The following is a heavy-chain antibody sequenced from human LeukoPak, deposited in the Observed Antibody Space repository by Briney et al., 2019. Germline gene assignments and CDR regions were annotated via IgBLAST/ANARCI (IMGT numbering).Heavy chain of an antibody. Sequence: SETLSLTCAVSGGSITSSNWWSWVRQPPGKGLEWIGEISHSGRINYNPSLKSRVTISVDKSKNQFSLKLNSVTAADTAIYYCARDAKYYYGSRTFFFYEHWGQGTLLTVSS. J-gene: IGHJ4*02. D-gene: IGHD3-10*01. CDR2: ISHSGRI. V-gene: IGHV4-4*02. CDR1: GGSITSSNW. CDR3: ARDAKYYYGSRTFFFYEH.